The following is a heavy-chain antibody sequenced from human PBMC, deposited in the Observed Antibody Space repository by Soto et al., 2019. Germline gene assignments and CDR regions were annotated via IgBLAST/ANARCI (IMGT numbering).Heavy chain of an antibody. CDR3: AHRVLRTVFGLVTTTAIYFDF. J-gene: IGHJ4*02. Sequence: QITLNESGPTVVSPTETLTLTCRFSGFSLTTSGVGVGWIRQSPGKAPEWLALIYWDDDKRYSASLKSRLTITKDTSKNQVVLTVSDLDPTYTATYYCAHRVLRTVFGLVTTTAIYFDFWGQGTPVAVSS. V-gene: IGHV2-5*02. D-gene: IGHD3-3*01. CDR1: GFSLTTSGVG. CDR2: IYWDDDK.